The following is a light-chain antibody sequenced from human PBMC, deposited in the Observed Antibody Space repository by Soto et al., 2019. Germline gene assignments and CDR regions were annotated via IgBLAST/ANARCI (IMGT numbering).Light chain of an antibody. V-gene: IGKV1-6*01. Sequence: IQMTQSPSSLSASEGDRVTITCRASQGIGNDLAWYQQKPGKAPKLLIYGATTLQRGVPSRFSGSGSGTEFTLTISSLQPEDFATYYCLQDHNLLTFGGGTKVALK. CDR1: QGIGND. CDR3: LQDHNLLT. CDR2: GAT. J-gene: IGKJ4*01.